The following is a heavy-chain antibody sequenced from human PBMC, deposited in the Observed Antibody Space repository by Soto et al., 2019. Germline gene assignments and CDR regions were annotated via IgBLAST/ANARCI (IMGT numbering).Heavy chain of an antibody. CDR3: AKDVDIVATSRRDISTFDY. V-gene: IGHV1-46*01. CDR1: RYPFPSYY. J-gene: IGHJ4*02. D-gene: IGHD5-12*01. CDR2: INPSGGSA. Sequence: GASVKVSCTASRYPFPSYYMHWVRQSPQQVRDWMGIINPSGGSASYAQKFQGRVSMTRDTSTSTVYMELSSLRSEDTAVYYCAKDVDIVATSRRDISTFDYWGQGTLVTVSS.